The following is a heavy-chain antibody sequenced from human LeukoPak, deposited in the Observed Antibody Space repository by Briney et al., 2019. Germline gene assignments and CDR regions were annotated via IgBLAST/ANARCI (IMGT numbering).Heavy chain of an antibody. CDR1: GGSISSYY. D-gene: IGHD3-10*01. J-gene: IGHJ5*02. Sequence: SETLSLTCTVSGGSISSYYWSWIRQPPGKGLEWIGYIYYSGSTNYNPSLKSRVTMSVDTSKNQFSLKLSSVTAADTAVYYCAREEYGSGSHYRGWFDPWGQGTLVTVSS. CDR3: AREEYGSGSHYRGWFDP. V-gene: IGHV4-59*01. CDR2: IYYSGST.